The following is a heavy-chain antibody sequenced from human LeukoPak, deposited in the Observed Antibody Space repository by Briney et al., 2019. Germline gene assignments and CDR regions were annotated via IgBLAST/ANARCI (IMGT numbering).Heavy chain of an antibody. Sequence: SETLSLTCVVSGDSISSGGYSWSWIRQTPGKGLEWIAYIHDSGSTYNNPSLKSRLSMSIDTSKNQFSLKLSSVTAADTAVYYCASEAYYYDSSGYYKYWGQGTLVTVSS. CDR2: IHDSGST. V-gene: IGHV4-30-4*07. CDR1: GDSISSGGYS. CDR3: ASEAYYYDSSGYYKY. D-gene: IGHD3-22*01. J-gene: IGHJ4*02.